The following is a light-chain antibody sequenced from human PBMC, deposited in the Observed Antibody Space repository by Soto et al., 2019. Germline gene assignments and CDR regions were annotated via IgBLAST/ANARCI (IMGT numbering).Light chain of an antibody. Sequence: EIVLTQSPATLSLSPGERATLSCRASQSVSGYLAWYQQKPGQAPRLLIYDASNRATGFPASFSGSGSGTDFTLTFSSLEPEDFAVYYCQQRSNWPPSLTFGGGTKVDIK. V-gene: IGKV3-11*01. CDR2: DAS. CDR3: QQRSNWPPSLT. J-gene: IGKJ4*01. CDR1: QSVSGY.